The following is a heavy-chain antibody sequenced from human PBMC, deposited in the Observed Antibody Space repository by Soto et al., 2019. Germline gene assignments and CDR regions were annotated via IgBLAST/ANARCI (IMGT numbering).Heavy chain of an antibody. J-gene: IGHJ3*02. CDR2: INPNSGGT. V-gene: IGHV1-2*04. Sequence: ASVKVSCKASGYTFTGYYMHWVRQAPGQGLEWMGWINPNSGGTNYAQKFQGWVTMTRDTSISTAYMELSRLRSDDTAVYYCARTLRGYSYGFEAPEAFEIWGQGTMVTVSS. D-gene: IGHD5-18*01. CDR3: ARTLRGYSYGFEAPEAFEI. CDR1: GYTFTGYY.